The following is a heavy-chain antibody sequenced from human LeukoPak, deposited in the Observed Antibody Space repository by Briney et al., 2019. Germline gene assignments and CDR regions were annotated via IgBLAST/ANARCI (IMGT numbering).Heavy chain of an antibody. CDR1: GGSISSSSYY. D-gene: IGHD5-12*01. J-gene: IGHJ3*02. CDR3: ATRISGYLLLFDI. V-gene: IGHV4-39*01. Sequence: PSETLSLTCTVSGGSISSSSYYWGWIRQPPGKGLEWIGSIYYSGSTYYNPSLKSRVTISVDTSKNQFSLKLSSVTAADTAVYYCATRISGYLLLFDIWGQGTMVTVSS. CDR2: IYYSGST.